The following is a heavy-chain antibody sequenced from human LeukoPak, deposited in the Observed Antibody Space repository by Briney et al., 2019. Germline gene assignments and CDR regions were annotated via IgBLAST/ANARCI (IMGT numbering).Heavy chain of an antibody. Sequence: SGALSLPCTVSGGSICSGDYYWSWIRQPPGKGLGWIGYIYYSGSTYYNPSLKSRVTISVDTSKNQFSLKLSSVTAADTAVYYCARGRSWSFDYWGQGTLVTVSS. CDR2: IYYSGST. CDR1: GGSICSGDYY. CDR3: ARGRSWSFDY. J-gene: IGHJ4*02. V-gene: IGHV4-30-4*01. D-gene: IGHD6-13*01.